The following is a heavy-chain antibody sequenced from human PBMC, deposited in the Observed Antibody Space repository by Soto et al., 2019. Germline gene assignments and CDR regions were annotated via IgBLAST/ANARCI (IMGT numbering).Heavy chain of an antibody. CDR2: IYPGDSDT. D-gene: IGHD2-21*02. CDR3: AAIFGGDYAQYDY. V-gene: IGHV5-51*01. CDR1: GYSFTSYW. J-gene: IGHJ4*02. Sequence: GESLKISCQGSGYSFTSYWIGWVRQMPGKGLEWMGIIYPGDSDTTYSPSFQGQVTISADKSISTAYLHWSSLNASATAMYYCAAIFGGDYAQYDYRGQVPMVTVST.